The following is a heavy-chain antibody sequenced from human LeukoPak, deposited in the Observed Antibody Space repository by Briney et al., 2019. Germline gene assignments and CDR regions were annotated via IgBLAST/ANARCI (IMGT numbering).Heavy chain of an antibody. CDR1: GFTFSSYA. J-gene: IGHJ4*02. Sequence: GGSLRLSCAASGFTFSSYAMSWVRQAPGKGLEWVSAISGSGGSTYYADSVKGRFTISRDNSKNTLYLQMNSLRAEDTAVYYCAKDRKLGGATRIFDYWGQGTLVTVSS. D-gene: IGHD1-26*01. V-gene: IGHV3-23*01. CDR2: ISGSGGST. CDR3: AKDRKLGGATRIFDY.